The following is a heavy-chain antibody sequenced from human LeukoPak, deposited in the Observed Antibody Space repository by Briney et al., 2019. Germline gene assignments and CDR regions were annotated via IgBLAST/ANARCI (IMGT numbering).Heavy chain of an antibody. Sequence: ASVKVSCKASEYTFTSYDINWVRQATRQRLEWMGWMNPNSGNTGYAQKFQGRVTMTRNTSISTAYMELSSLRSEDTAVYYCARPQTRVYSSGWYGAFDIWGQGTMVTVSS. J-gene: IGHJ3*02. V-gene: IGHV1-8*01. D-gene: IGHD6-19*01. CDR1: EYTFTSYD. CDR3: ARPQTRVYSSGWYGAFDI. CDR2: MNPNSGNT.